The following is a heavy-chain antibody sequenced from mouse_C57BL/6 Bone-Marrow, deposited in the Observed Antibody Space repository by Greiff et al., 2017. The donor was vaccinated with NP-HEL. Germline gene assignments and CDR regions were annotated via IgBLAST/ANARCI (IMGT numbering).Heavy chain of an antibody. J-gene: IGHJ1*03. V-gene: IGHV1-50*01. CDR2: IDPSDSYT. CDR3: AREDYGTPWYFGD. CDR1: GYTFTSYW. Sequence: QVQLQQPGAELVKPGASVKLSCKASGYTFTSYWMQWVKQRPGQGLEWIGEIDPSDSYTNYTQKFKGKATLTVDTSSSTAYMQLSSLTSEDSAVYNCAREDYGTPWYFGDWGTGTTVTVSS. D-gene: IGHD1-1*01.